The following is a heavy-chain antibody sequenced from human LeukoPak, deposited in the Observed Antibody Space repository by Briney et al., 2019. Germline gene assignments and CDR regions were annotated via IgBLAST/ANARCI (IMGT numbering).Heavy chain of an antibody. Sequence: GRSLRLSCAASGFTFDDYAMHWVRQAPGKGLEWVSGISWNSGSIGYADSVKGRFTISRDNAKNSLYLQMNSLRAEDTALYYCAKGPMVRGVIGRYLDYWGQGTLVTVSS. CDR1: GFTFDDYA. J-gene: IGHJ4*02. CDR2: ISWNSGSI. CDR3: AKGPMVRGVIGRYLDY. D-gene: IGHD3-10*01. V-gene: IGHV3-9*01.